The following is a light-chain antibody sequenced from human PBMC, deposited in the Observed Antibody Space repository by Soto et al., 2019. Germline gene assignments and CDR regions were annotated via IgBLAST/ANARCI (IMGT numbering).Light chain of an antibody. CDR2: GAS. J-gene: IGKJ1*01. V-gene: IGKV3-20*01. CDR1: QSVSSSY. Sequence: EIVLTQSPGTLSLSPGERATLSCRASQSVSSSYLAWYQQKPGQAPRLLIYGASSRATGIPGRFSGSGSGTEFTLTISSLESEDFAVYYCQQYGSSPRTFGQGTKVDIK. CDR3: QQYGSSPRT.